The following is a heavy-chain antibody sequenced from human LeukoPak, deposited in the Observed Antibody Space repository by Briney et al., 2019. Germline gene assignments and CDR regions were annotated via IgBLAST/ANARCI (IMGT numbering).Heavy chain of an antibody. V-gene: IGHV1-24*01. Sequence: ASVKVSCKVSGYTLTELSMHWVRQAPGKGLEWMGGFDPEDGETIYAQKFQGRVTMTEDTSTDTAYMELSSLRSEDTAVYYCATQSARFLEWLLYRYAFDIRGQGTMVTVSS. D-gene: IGHD3-3*01. J-gene: IGHJ3*02. CDR2: FDPEDGET. CDR3: ATQSARFLEWLLYRYAFDI. CDR1: GYTLTELS.